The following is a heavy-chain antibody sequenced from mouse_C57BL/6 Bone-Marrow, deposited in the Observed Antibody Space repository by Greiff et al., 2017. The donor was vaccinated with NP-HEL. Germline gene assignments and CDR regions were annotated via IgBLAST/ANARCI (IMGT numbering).Heavy chain of an antibody. CDR3: ARSHYYGSSYYAMDY. Sequence: VQLQQSGASVKISCKASGYAFSSYWMNWVKQRPGKGLEWIGQIYPGDGDTNYNGKFKGKATLTADKSSSTAYMQLSSLTSEDSAVYFCARSHYYGSSYYAMDYWGQGTSVTVSS. J-gene: IGHJ4*01. D-gene: IGHD1-1*01. CDR2: IYPGDGDT. V-gene: IGHV1-80*01. CDR1: GYAFSSYW.